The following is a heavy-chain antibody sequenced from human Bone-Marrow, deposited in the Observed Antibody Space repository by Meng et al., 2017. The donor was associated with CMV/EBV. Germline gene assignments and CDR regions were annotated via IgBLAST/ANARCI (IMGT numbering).Heavy chain of an antibody. Sequence: GGSLRLSCEASGSTFSSYSMNWVRQAPGKGLEWVSSISSSSSYIYYPDSVKGRFTISRDNTKNSVYLQMNSLRAEDTAGYYCARDLTNSMDGWGQGTTVTVSS. V-gene: IGHV3-21*01. D-gene: IGHD3-9*01. CDR1: GSTFSSYS. J-gene: IGHJ6*01. CDR2: ISSSSSYI. CDR3: ARDLTNSMDG.